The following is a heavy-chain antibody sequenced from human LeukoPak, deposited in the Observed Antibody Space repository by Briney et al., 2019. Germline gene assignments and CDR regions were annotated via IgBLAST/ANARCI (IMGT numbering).Heavy chain of an antibody. V-gene: IGHV4-4*07. D-gene: IGHD3-22*01. CDR2: IYTSGGT. CDR3: ARGHDSSGYTFDY. Sequence: PSETLSLTCTVSGGSISSHYWSWIRQPAGKGLEWIGRIYTSGGTNYNPSLKSRVTMSVDTSKNQFSLRLDSVTAADTAVYYCARGHDSSGYTFDYWGQGTLVTVSS. J-gene: IGHJ4*02. CDR1: GGSISSHY.